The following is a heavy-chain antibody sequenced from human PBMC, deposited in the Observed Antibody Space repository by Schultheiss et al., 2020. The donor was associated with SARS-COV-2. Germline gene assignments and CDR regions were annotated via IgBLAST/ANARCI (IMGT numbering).Heavy chain of an antibody. V-gene: IGHV3-53*04. CDR2: IYSGGST. Sequence: GGSLRLSCAASGFTFSSYAMSWVRQAPGKGLEWVSVIYSGGSTYYADSVKGRFTISRHNSKNTLYLQMNSLRAEDTAVYYCAREAPRQWLAAEYFQHWGQGTLVTVSS. J-gene: IGHJ1*01. CDR1: GFTFSSYA. CDR3: AREAPRQWLAAEYFQH. D-gene: IGHD6-19*01.